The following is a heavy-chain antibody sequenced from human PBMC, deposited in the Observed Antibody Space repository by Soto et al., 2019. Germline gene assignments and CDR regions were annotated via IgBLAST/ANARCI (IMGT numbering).Heavy chain of an antibody. CDR1: GGSVSSYD. Sequence: TLSLTCTVSGGSVSSYDWSWILQPPGKGLEWIGYIYYSGSTNYNPSLKSRVTISVDTSKNQFSLKLSSVTAADTAVYYCAREATFDSSGSHAFDIWGQGTMVTVSS. CDR3: AREATFDSSGSHAFDI. D-gene: IGHD3-22*01. V-gene: IGHV4-59*02. J-gene: IGHJ3*02. CDR2: IYYSGST.